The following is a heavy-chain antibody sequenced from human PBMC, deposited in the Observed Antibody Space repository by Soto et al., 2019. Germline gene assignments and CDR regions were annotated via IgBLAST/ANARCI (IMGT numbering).Heavy chain of an antibody. D-gene: IGHD3-10*01. J-gene: IGHJ4*02. V-gene: IGHV4-59*01. Sequence: KTSETLSLTCSVSGGSMSEYSWSWIRQSPERGLEWIGYVYYLGSTDYNPSLKSRVTISVDTSKRQFSLRLSSVTAADAAIYYCARDGYDGSGSPYPAYWGPGIQVTVSS. CDR3: ARDGYDGSGSPYPAY. CDR2: VYYLGST. CDR1: GGSMSEYS.